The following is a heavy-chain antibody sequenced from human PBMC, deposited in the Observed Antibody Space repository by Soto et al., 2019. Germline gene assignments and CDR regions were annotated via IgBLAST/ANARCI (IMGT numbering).Heavy chain of an antibody. D-gene: IGHD3-16*01. CDR3: ASSGGGEDY. J-gene: IGHJ4*02. CDR2: IYHSGST. CDR1: GGSIISSHW. Sequence: QVQLQESGPGLVKPSGTLSLSCAVSGGSIISSHWWTWVRQPPGKGLEWIGEIYHSGSTNYNPSLKRRVTISVDTSRTQFSLNLSSVTAADPAVYYCASSGGGEDYWGQGILVTVSS. V-gene: IGHV4-4*02.